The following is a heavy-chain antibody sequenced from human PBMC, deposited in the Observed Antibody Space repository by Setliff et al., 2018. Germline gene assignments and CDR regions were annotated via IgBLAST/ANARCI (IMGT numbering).Heavy chain of an antibody. V-gene: IGHV3-11*01. J-gene: IGHJ4*02. Sequence: GGSLRLSCTASGFTFSNAWMSWVRQAPGKGLEWISYIHDSGNPTYYADSVKGRFTVSRDNAKNSLYLQMTSLRVEDTAIYYCARTTGYRLEGDFDYWGQGTLVTVSS. CDR1: GFTFSNAW. CDR2: IHDSGNPT. D-gene: IGHD3-16*01. CDR3: ARTTGYRLEGDFDY.